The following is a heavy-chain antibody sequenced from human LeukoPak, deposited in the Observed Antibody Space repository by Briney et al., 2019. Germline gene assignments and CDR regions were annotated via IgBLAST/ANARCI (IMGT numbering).Heavy chain of an antibody. D-gene: IGHD3-10*01. CDR3: ARGLRFGELSLNWFDP. CDR2: IYYSGST. V-gene: IGHV4-31*03. CDR1: GGSISSGGYY. Sequence: PSQTLSLTCTVPGGSISSGGYYWSWIRQHPGKGLEWIGYIYYSGSTYYNPSLKSRVTISVDTSKNQFSLKLSSVTAADTAVYYCARGLRFGELSLNWFDPWGQGTLVTVSS. J-gene: IGHJ5*02.